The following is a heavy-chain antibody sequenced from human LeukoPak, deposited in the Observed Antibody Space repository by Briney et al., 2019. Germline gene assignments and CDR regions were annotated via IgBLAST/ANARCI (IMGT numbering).Heavy chain of an antibody. CDR1: GYTFTSYD. D-gene: IGHD2-2*01. CDR2: MNLNSGNT. CDR3: ARAIRYQLLSDY. J-gene: IGHJ4*02. Sequence: ASVKVSCKASGYTFTSYDINWVRQATGQGLEWMGWMNLNSGNTGFAQKFQGRATITRDTSITTAYLELSSLRSEDTAVYYCARAIRYQLLSDYWGQGTLVTVSS. V-gene: IGHV1-8*03.